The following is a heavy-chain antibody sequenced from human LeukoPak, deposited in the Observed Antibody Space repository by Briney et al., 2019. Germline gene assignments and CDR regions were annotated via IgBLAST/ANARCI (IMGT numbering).Heavy chain of an antibody. J-gene: IGHJ4*02. CDR1: DHTFTYY. CDR3: ARMVGQLIEYYFDY. D-gene: IGHD1/OR15-1a*01. CDR2: IYYTGSS. V-gene: IGHV4-59*01. Sequence: SETLSLTCDVTDHTFTYYWTWIRQPPGKGLEWIGSIYYTGSSNYNPSLESRVTMSIDTSNNQFSLKLKSVTSADTAVYYCARMVGQLIEYYFDYWGRGTLVTVSS.